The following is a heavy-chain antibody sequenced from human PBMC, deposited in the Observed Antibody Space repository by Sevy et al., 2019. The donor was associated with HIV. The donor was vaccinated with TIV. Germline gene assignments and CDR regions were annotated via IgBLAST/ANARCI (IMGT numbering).Heavy chain of an antibody. Sequence: ASVKVSCKASGYTFTSYDINWVRQATGQGLEWMGWMNPNSGNTGYAQKFQGRVTMTRNNSISTAYMELSSLRSEDTAVYYCARGKAWFGELESDAFDIWGQGTMVTVSS. V-gene: IGHV1-8*01. J-gene: IGHJ3*02. CDR1: GYTFTSYD. CDR3: ARGKAWFGELESDAFDI. CDR2: MNPNSGNT. D-gene: IGHD3-10*01.